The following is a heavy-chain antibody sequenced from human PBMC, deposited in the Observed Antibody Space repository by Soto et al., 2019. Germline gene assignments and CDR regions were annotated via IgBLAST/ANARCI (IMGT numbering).Heavy chain of an antibody. J-gene: IGHJ3*02. V-gene: IGHV5-51*01. CDR2: IYPGDSDT. Sequence: GESLKISCKGSGYSFTSYWIGWVRQMPGKGLEWMGIIYPGDSDTRYSPSFQGQVTISADKSISTAYLQWSSLKASDTAMYYCASLNYYGSGSSDAFDIWGQGTMVTVSS. D-gene: IGHD3-10*01. CDR1: GYSFTSYW. CDR3: ASLNYYGSGSSDAFDI.